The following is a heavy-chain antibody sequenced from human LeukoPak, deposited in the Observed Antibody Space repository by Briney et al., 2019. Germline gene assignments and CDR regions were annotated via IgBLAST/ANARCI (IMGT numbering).Heavy chain of an antibody. Sequence: PGGSLRLSCAASGFTFDDYTMHWVRQAPGKGLEWVSLISWDGGSTYYADSVKGRFTISRDNSKNSLYLQMNSLRTEDTALYYCARMIPLGYCSSTSCYRGGLGFDYWGQGTLVTVSS. V-gene: IGHV3-43*01. CDR2: ISWDGGST. CDR3: ARMIPLGYCSSTSCYRGGLGFDY. CDR1: GFTFDDYT. J-gene: IGHJ4*02. D-gene: IGHD2-2*02.